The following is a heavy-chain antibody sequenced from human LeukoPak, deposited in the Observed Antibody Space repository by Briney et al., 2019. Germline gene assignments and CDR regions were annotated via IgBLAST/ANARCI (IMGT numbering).Heavy chain of an antibody. V-gene: IGHV4-61*02. CDR2: IYTSGST. CDR3: ATGEGYCSSTSCDRLDY. J-gene: IGHJ4*02. D-gene: IGHD2-2*01. Sequence: PSETLSLTCTVSGGSISSGSYYWSWIRQPAGKGLEWIGRIYTSGSTNYNPSLKSRVTISVDTSKNQFSLKLSSVTAADTAVYYCATGEGYCSSTSCDRLDYWGQGTLVTVSS. CDR1: GGSISSGSYY.